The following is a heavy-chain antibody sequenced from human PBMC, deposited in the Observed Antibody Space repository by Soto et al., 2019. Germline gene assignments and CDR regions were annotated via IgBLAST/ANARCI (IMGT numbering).Heavy chain of an antibody. Sequence: VHVVESGGGVVQPGTSTTLSCAASGLTLSRYSLHWVRQAPGKGLAWVAMMSDDGDNKYYADSVKGRFTISRDSSKNTLFLQMNSMRPEDTAVYYCARIITIFGVETQDELDFWGRGSLVTVSS. D-gene: IGHD3-3*01. CDR3: ARIITIFGVETQDELDF. J-gene: IGHJ4*02. V-gene: IGHV3-30-3*01. CDR1: GLTLSRYS. CDR2: MSDDGDNK.